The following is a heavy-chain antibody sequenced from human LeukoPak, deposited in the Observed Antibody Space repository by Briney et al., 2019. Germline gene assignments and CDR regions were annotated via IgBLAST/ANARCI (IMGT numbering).Heavy chain of an antibody. CDR1: GFTFDDYA. CDR2: INWNSGSI. V-gene: IGHV3-9*01. CDR3: AKAAYGSGSLSYYYGMDV. D-gene: IGHD3-10*01. J-gene: IGHJ6*02. Sequence: GGSLRLSCAASGFTFDDYAMHRVRQAPGKGLEWVSGINWNSGSIGYADSVKGRFTISRDNAKNSLYLQMNSLRAEDTALYYCAKAAYGSGSLSYYYGMDVWGQGTTVTVSS.